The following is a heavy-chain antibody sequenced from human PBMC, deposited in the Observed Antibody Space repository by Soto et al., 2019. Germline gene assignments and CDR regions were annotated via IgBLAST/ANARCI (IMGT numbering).Heavy chain of an antibody. CDR2: ISNSGRTI. CDR3: VKGGAWFGELFP. D-gene: IGHD3-10*01. Sequence: QVQLVESGGGLVKPGGSRRISCAASGFTFSDYYMSWIRQAPGKGLEWVTYISNSGRTIYYADSVQGRFTVSRDNAKNTLYLQMNGLRAEDTAVYYCVKGGAWFGELFPFGQGALVTVSS. V-gene: IGHV3-11*01. J-gene: IGHJ5*02. CDR1: GFTFSDYY.